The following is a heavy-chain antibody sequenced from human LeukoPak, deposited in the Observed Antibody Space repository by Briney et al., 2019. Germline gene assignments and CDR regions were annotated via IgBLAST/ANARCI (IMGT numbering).Heavy chain of an antibody. CDR1: GYTFTSYA. Sequence: ASVKVSCKASGYTFTSYAMNWVRQAPGQGLEWMGWINTNTGNPTYAQGFTGRFVFSLDTSVSTAYLQISSLKAEDTAVYYCARDRGSGQWLAPPTSDAFDIWGQGTMVTVSS. V-gene: IGHV7-4-1*02. CDR3: ARDRGSGQWLAPPTSDAFDI. CDR2: INTNTGNP. J-gene: IGHJ3*02. D-gene: IGHD6-19*01.